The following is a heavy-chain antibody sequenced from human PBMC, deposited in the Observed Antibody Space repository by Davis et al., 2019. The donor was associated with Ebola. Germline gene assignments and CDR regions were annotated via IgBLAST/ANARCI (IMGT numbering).Heavy chain of an antibody. CDR2: IYYSGST. CDR3: ARALAWGSSWTDYYYMDV. D-gene: IGHD6-13*01. CDR1: GGSISSGSYY. V-gene: IGHV4-61*01. Sequence: PSETLSLTCTVSGGSISSGSYYWSWIRQPPGKGLEWIGYIYYSGSTNYNPSLKSRVTISVDTSKNQFSLKLSSVTAADTAVYYCARALAWGSSWTDYYYMDVWGKGTTVTVSS. J-gene: IGHJ6*03.